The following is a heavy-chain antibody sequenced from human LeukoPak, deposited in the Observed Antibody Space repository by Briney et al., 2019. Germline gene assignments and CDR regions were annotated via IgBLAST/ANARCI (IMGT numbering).Heavy chain of an antibody. J-gene: IGHJ3*02. CDR1: GFTFSISA. CDR2: INYSGSNA. Sequence: PGGSLRLSCAASGFTFSISAMTWVRQAPGKGLEWVALINYSGSNAYYADSVRGRFTISRDSSKNTLYLQMNSLRAEDTAVYYCARDLETDISDAFDIWGQGTMVTVSS. CDR3: ARDLETDISDAFDI. D-gene: IGHD3-9*01. V-gene: IGHV3-23*01.